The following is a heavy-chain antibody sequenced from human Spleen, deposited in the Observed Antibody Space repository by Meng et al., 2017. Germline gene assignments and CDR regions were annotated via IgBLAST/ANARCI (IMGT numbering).Heavy chain of an antibody. Sequence: SETLSLTCTVSGGSISSSSYYWGWIRQPPGKGLEWIGSIYYSGSTYYNPSLKSRVTISVDTSKNQFSLKLSSVTAADTAVYYCARDRVLLPLSYSSSHPPFDYWGQGTLVTVSS. CDR3: ARDRVLLPLSYSSSHPPFDY. CDR1: GGSISSSSYY. D-gene: IGHD6-13*01. J-gene: IGHJ4*02. CDR2: IYYSGST. V-gene: IGHV4-39*07.